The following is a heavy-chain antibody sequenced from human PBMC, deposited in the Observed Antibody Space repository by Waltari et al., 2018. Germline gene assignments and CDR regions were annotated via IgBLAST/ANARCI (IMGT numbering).Heavy chain of an antibody. D-gene: IGHD2-2*01. V-gene: IGHV1-69*01. CDR2: IIPIFGTA. J-gene: IGHJ6*02. CDR3: ARLDRTAAPTVDYYYGMDV. CDR1: GGTFSSYA. Sequence: QVQLVQSGAEVKKPGSSVKVSCKASGGTFSSYAISWVRQAPGQGLEWMGGIIPIFGTANYAQKFQGRVTITADESTGTAYMELSSLRSEDTAVYYCARLDRTAAPTVDYYYGMDVWGQGTTVTVSS.